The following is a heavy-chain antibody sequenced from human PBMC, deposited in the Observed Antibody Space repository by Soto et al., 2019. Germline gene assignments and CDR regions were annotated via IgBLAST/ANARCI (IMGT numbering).Heavy chain of an antibody. V-gene: IGHV4-34*01. CDR3: ARDKITGLFDY. D-gene: IGHD2-8*02. Sequence: SETLSLTCAVYGGSFSGYYWTWIRKPPGTGLEWIGEINHSGSTNYNPSLKSRVTISVDTSKNQFSLKPTSVTAADTAVYYCARDKITGLFDYWGQGTLVTVS. CDR2: INHSGST. J-gene: IGHJ4*02. CDR1: GGSFSGYY.